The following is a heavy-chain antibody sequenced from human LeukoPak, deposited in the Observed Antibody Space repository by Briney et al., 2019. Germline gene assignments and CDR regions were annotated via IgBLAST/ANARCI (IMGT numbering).Heavy chain of an antibody. V-gene: IGHV1-46*01. Sequence: GASVKVSCKASGYTFTSYYMHWVRQAPGQGLEWMGIINPSGGSTSYAQKFQGRVTMTRDTSTSTVYMELSSLRSEDTAVYYCARDLPDCSSTRCYAKYYFDYWGQGTLVTVSS. J-gene: IGHJ4*02. D-gene: IGHD2-2*01. CDR3: ARDLPDCSSTRCYAKYYFDY. CDR1: GYTFTSYY. CDR2: INPSGGST.